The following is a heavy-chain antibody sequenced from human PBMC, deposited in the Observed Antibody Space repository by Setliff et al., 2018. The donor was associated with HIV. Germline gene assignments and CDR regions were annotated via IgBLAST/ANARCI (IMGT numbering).Heavy chain of an antibody. V-gene: IGHV4-31*03. CDR3: AREGKTALVTKYFDY. Sequence: SETLSLTCTVSGGSISSDDYFWGWVRQLPGKGLEWIGYIDYSGSAFYNPSLKSRLTISRDTSKNQFSLRMKSVTAADTAVYYCAREGKTALVTKYFDYWGQGTLVTSPQ. CDR2: IDYSGSA. D-gene: IGHD5-18*01. CDR1: GGSISSDDYF. J-gene: IGHJ4*02.